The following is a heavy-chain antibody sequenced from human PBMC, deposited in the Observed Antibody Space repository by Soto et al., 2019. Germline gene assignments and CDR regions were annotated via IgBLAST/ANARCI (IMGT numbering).Heavy chain of an antibody. CDR2: IYYSGST. Sequence: SETLSLTCTVSGGSISSSSYYWGWICQPPGKGLEWIGSIYYSGSTYYNPSLKSRVTISVDTSKNQFSLKLSSVTAADTAVYYCARHSVYCSGGSCYSFTGYNWFDPWGQGTLVTVSS. CDR1: GGSISSSSYY. D-gene: IGHD2-15*01. J-gene: IGHJ5*02. V-gene: IGHV4-39*01. CDR3: ARHSVYCSGGSCYSFTGYNWFDP.